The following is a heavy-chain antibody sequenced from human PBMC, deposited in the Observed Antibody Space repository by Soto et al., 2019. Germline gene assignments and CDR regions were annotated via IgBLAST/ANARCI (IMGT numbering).Heavy chain of an antibody. J-gene: IGHJ4*02. CDR1: GYTFTSDD. CDR3: ARGLVSFDY. CDR2: INPNSGNT. Sequence: QVHLVQSGAEVKKPGASVKVSCKASGYTFTSDDINGVRQATGQGLEWMGWINPNSGNTGYAQKFQGRVTMTRNTSISTAYMEMSSLRSEDTAVYYCARGLVSFDYWGQGTLVTVSS. V-gene: IGHV1-8*01. D-gene: IGHD1-26*01.